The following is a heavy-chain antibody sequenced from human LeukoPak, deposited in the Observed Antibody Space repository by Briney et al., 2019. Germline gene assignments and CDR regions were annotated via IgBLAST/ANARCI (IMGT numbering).Heavy chain of an antibody. CDR3: ARGPSIVVVTAAIDY. V-gene: IGHV3-9*01. D-gene: IGHD2-21*02. J-gene: IGHJ4*02. CDR2: ISWNSGSI. CDR1: GFTFDDYA. Sequence: GRSLRLSCAASGFTFDDYAMHWVRQAPGQGLEWVSGISWNSGSIGYADSVKGRFTISRDNAKNSLYLQMNSLRAEDTAVYYCARGPSIVVVTAAIDYWGQGTLVTVSS.